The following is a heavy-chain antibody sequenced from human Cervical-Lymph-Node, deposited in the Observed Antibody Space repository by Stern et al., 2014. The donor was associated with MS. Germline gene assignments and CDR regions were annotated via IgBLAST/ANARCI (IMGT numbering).Heavy chain of an antibody. Sequence: VQLVQSGADVKKPGSSVKVSCKASGGTFSSYAINWVRQAPGQGLEWMGGIIPLFGTAHYAQRFQGRVTISADKSTSTVYMELYSLRSDDTAVYYCARDETGVAFDIWGQGTMVTVSS. CDR2: IIPLFGTA. CDR1: GGTFSSYA. J-gene: IGHJ3*02. V-gene: IGHV1-69*06. CDR3: ARDETGVAFDI. D-gene: IGHD7-27*01.